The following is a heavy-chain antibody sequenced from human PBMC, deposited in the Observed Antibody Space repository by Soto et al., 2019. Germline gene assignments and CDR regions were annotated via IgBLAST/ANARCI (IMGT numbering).Heavy chain of an antibody. J-gene: IGHJ3*02. CDR2: IYYSGST. D-gene: IGHD3-22*01. Sequence: SETLSLTCTVSGGSISSGGYYWSWIRQHPGKGLEWIGYIYYSGSTYYNPSLKSRVTISVDTSKNQFSLKLSSVTAADTAVYYCARVIGGGDDYYDSSGYYYADAFDIWGQGTMVTVSS. V-gene: IGHV4-31*03. CDR1: GGSISSGGYY. CDR3: ARVIGGGDDYYDSSGYYYADAFDI.